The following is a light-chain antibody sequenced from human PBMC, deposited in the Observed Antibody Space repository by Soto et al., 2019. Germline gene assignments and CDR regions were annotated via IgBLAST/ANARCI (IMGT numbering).Light chain of an antibody. CDR3: QQRSSWPLLT. J-gene: IGKJ4*01. V-gene: IGKV3-11*01. CDR1: QSVSNY. CDR2: DAS. Sequence: EIVLSQSPATLSLSPGERAILSCRASQSVSNYLAWFQQKPGQAPRPLIYDASNRATGIPARFSGSGSGTEFTLTISSLEPEDFAVYYCQQRSSWPLLTFGGGTKVEI.